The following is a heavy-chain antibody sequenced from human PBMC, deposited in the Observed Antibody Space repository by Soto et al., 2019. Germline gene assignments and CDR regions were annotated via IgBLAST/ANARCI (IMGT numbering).Heavy chain of an antibody. D-gene: IGHD3-16*01. Sequence: SETLSLTCAVYGGFLSEPYWTWIRQPPGKGLEWIGEINHVGGTNYNPSLKSRVTMSVDTSQNQFSLRLISVTAADTAMYFCVRIRYQLPSSVLWLDPWGQGTPVTVSS. V-gene: IGHV4-34*01. J-gene: IGHJ5*02. CDR1: GGFLSEPY. CDR3: VRIRYQLPSSVLWLDP. CDR2: INHVGGT.